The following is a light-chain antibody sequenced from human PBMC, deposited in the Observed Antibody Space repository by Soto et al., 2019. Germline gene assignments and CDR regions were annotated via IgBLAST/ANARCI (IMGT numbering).Light chain of an antibody. V-gene: IGKV3-11*01. Sequence: EIVVTQSPAPLSLSPGDRATLSCRASRSVSTYLAWYQQKPGQAPRLLIYDTSHRATGIPARFSGSGSGTDFTLTISSLEPEDFAVYYCQQRSSWMWAFGQGTRVEVK. CDR3: QQRSSWMWA. CDR1: RSVSTY. J-gene: IGKJ1*01. CDR2: DTS.